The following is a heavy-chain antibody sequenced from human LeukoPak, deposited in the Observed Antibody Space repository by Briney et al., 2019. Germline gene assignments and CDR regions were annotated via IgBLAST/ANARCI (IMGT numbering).Heavy chain of an antibody. CDR2: INHSGST. D-gene: IGHD3-10*01. J-gene: IGHJ5*02. CDR1: GGSFSGYY. Sequence: SETLSLTCAVYGGSFSGYYWSWIRQPPGKGLEWSGEINHSGSTNYNPSLKSRVTISVDTSKNQFSLKLSSVTAADTAVYYCARGFRITMVRGVKGWFDPWGQGTLVTVSS. V-gene: IGHV4-34*01. CDR3: ARGFRITMVRGVKGWFDP.